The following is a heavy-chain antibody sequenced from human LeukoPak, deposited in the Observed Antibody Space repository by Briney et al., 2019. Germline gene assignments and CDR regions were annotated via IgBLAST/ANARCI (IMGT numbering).Heavy chain of an antibody. CDR2: INHSGSI. V-gene: IGHV4-34*01. Sequence: PSGTLSLTCAVYGGSFSGHYWSWIRQPPGRGLEWIGEINHSGSINCNPSLKSRVTISVDTSKNQFSLKLTSVTAADTAVYYCATGSYISGTKYGMDVWGQGTTVTVSS. CDR1: GGSFSGHY. CDR3: ATGSYISGTKYGMDV. D-gene: IGHD3-10*01. J-gene: IGHJ6*02.